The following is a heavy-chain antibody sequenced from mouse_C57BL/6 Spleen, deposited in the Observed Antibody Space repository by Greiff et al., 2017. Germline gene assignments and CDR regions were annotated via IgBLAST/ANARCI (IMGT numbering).Heavy chain of an antibody. Sequence: EVKLMESGPGLVKPSQSLSLTCSVTGYSITSGYYWNWIRQFPGNKLEWMGYISYDGSNNYNPSLKNRISITRDTSKNQFFLTLNSVTTEDTATYYCANYGDDGPFDYWGQGTTLTVSS. J-gene: IGHJ2*01. D-gene: IGHD2-2*01. CDR3: ANYGDDGPFDY. CDR2: ISYDGSN. CDR1: GYSITSGYY. V-gene: IGHV3-6*01.